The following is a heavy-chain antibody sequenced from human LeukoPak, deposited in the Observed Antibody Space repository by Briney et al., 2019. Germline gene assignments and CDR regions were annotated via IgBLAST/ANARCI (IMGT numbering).Heavy chain of an antibody. J-gene: IGHJ6*02. D-gene: IGHD3-10*01. Sequence: SQTLSLTCAISGDSVSSNSAAWNWIRQSPSRGLEWLVRTYYKSKWYNDYAVAVKSRITINPDTSKDQFSLQLNSVTPEDAAVYYCVRDSVSMVRGVIINYYGMDVWGQGTTVTVSS. CDR3: VRDSVSMVRGVIINYYGMDV. CDR1: GDSVSSNSAA. CDR2: TYYKSKWYN. V-gene: IGHV6-1*01.